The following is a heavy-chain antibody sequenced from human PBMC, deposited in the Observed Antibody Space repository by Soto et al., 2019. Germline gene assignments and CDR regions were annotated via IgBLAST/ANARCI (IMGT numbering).Heavy chain of an antibody. J-gene: IGHJ6*02. D-gene: IGHD3-22*01. CDR3: ARGMIDLHSGMDA. V-gene: IGHV3-21*01. CDR2: ISSSSSYI. CDR1: GFTFSSYS. Sequence: PGGSLRLSCAASGFTFSSYSMNWVRQAPGKGLEWVSSISSSSSYIYYADSVKGRFTISRDNAKNSLYLQMNSLRAEDTAVYYWARGMIDLHSGMDAWGQGTTVTVPS.